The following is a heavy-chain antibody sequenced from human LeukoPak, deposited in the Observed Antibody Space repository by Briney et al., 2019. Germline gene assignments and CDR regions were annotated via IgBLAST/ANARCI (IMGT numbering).Heavy chain of an antibody. Sequence: ASVKVSCKVSGYTLTELSMHWVRQAPGKGLEWMGGFDPEDGETIYAQKFQGRVTMTENTSTDTAYMGLSSLRSEDTAVYYCATPEMATITARFDYWGQGTLVTVSS. CDR2: FDPEDGET. CDR3: ATPEMATITARFDY. D-gene: IGHD5-24*01. J-gene: IGHJ4*02. CDR1: GYTLTELS. V-gene: IGHV1-24*01.